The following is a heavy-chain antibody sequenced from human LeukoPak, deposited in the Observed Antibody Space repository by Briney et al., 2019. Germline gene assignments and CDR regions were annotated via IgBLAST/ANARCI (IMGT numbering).Heavy chain of an antibody. V-gene: IGHV3-9*01. J-gene: IGHJ6*03. CDR3: AKNGYSNYEHYYYMDV. CDR2: ISWNGGSI. Sequence: PGRSLRLSCAASGFTFDDYAMHWVRQAPGKGLEWVSGISWNGGSIGYADSVKGRFTISRDNAKNSLYLQMNSLRAEDTALYYCAKNGYSNYEHYYYMDVWGKGTTVTVSS. D-gene: IGHD4-11*01. CDR1: GFTFDDYA.